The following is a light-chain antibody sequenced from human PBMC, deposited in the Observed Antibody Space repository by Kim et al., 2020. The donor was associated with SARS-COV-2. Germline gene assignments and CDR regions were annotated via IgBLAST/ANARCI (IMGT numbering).Light chain of an antibody. CDR1: SLRSYY. Sequence: SSELTQDPAVSVALGQTVRITCQGDSLRSYYATWYQQKQGQAPIVVIYGKNNRPSGIPDRYSGSSSGNKASLTITGTQAGDEADYYCNSRDSNDNVLFGG. CDR2: GKN. J-gene: IGLJ2*01. CDR3: NSRDSNDNVL. V-gene: IGLV3-19*01.